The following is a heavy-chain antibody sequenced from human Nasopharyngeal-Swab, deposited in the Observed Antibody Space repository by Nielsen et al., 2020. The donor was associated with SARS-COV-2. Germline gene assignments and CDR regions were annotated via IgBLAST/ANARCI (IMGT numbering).Heavy chain of an antibody. CDR3: ARIPSTLPDY. J-gene: IGHJ4*02. CDR1: GYSFTTNW. D-gene: IGHD5/OR15-5a*01. Sequence: GESLKISCKGSGYSFTTNWIVWVRQMPGKGLEWMGIIYPRDSDTRYSPSFQGQVTISADKSISTAYLQWSSLKASDIAMYYCARIPSTLPDYWGQGTLVTVSS. CDR2: IYPRDSDT. V-gene: IGHV5-51*01.